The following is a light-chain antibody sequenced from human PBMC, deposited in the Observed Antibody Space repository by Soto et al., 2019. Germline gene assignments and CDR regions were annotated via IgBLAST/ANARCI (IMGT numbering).Light chain of an antibody. CDR2: AAS. J-gene: IGKJ2*01. Sequence: DIQMTQSPSSLSASVGDRVTITCRASQSISSYLNWYQQKPGKAPKLLICAASSLQSGVPSRFSGSGSGTDFTLTISSLQPEDFATYYCQQSYSTPPMYTFGQGTKLEIK. CDR3: QQSYSTPPMYT. V-gene: IGKV1-39*01. CDR1: QSISSY.